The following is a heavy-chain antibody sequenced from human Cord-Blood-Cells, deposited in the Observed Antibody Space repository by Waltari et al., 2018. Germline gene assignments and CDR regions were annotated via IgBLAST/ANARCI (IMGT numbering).Heavy chain of an antibody. CDR1: GFPFSSYA. CDR3: ARGNWDDAFDI. Sequence: QVQLVESGGGVVQPGRSLRLSCAASGFPFSSYAMHWVRQAPGKGLEWVAVISYDGSNKYYADSVKGRFTISRDNSKNTLYLQMNSLRAEDTAVYYCARGNWDDAFDIWGQGTMVTVSS. D-gene: IGHD7-27*01. CDR2: ISYDGSNK. V-gene: IGHV3-30-3*01. J-gene: IGHJ3*02.